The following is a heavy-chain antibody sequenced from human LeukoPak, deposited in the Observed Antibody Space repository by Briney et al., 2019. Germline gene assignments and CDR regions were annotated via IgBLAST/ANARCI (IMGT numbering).Heavy chain of an antibody. V-gene: IGHV4-39*07. D-gene: IGHD3-22*01. CDR3: AREPRTYYYDSSGYRRYFDY. CDR2: INHSGST. Sequence: SETLSLTCTVSGGSISSSSYYWSWIRQPPGKGLEWIGEINHSGSTNYNPSLKSRVTISVDTSKNQFSLKLSSVTAADTAVYYCAREPRTYYYDSSGYRRYFDYWGQGTLVTVSS. CDR1: GGSISSSSYY. J-gene: IGHJ4*02.